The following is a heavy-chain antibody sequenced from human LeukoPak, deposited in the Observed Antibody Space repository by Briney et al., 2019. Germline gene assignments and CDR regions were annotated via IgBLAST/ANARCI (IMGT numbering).Heavy chain of an antibody. CDR1: GGSFSGYY. Sequence: SETLSLTCAVYGGSFSGYYWSWIRQPPGKGLEWIGEINHSGSTNYNPSLKSRVTISVDTSKNQFSLKLSSVTAADTAVYYCARDLYGDRDYWAREPWSPSPQ. V-gene: IGHV4-34*01. D-gene: IGHD4-17*01. CDR3: ARDLYGDRDY. CDR2: INHSGST. J-gene: IGHJ4*02.